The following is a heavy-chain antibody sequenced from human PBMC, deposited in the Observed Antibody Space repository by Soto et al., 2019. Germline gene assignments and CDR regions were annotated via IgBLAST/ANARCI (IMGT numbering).Heavy chain of an antibody. Sequence: PGGSLRLSCAASGFTLSSNEMNWVRQAPGKGLEWVSYISSSGSTIYYADSVKGRFTISRDNAKNSLYLQMNSLRAEDTAVYYCARDHKGGYYYYGMDVWGQGTTVTGSS. CDR1: GFTLSSNE. V-gene: IGHV3-48*03. J-gene: IGHJ6*02. CDR2: ISSSGSTI. CDR3: ARDHKGGYYYYGMDV.